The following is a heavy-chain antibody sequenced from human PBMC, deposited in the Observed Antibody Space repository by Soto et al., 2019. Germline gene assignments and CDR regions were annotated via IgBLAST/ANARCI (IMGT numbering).Heavy chain of an antibody. J-gene: IGHJ4*02. V-gene: IGHV4-31*03. D-gene: IGHD2-15*01. CDR1: GGSISRGAYF. CDR3: ARGGPVSVYHAWQLLGYFDY. CDR2: ISYTGAT. Sequence: LSLTCSVSGGSISRGAYFWTWIRQFPGKGLEWIAYISYTGATYYNPSLKSRVTILADTSKNQFSLKLNSVTSADTAVYYCARGGPVSVYHAWQLLGYFDYWGQGTLVTVSS.